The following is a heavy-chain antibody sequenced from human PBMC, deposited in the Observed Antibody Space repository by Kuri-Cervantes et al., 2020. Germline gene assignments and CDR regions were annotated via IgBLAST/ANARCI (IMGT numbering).Heavy chain of an antibody. CDR2: VYHTGET. D-gene: IGHD1-26*01. V-gene: IGHV4-4*02. J-gene: IGHJ6*03. CDR1: GGSITVERW. CDR3: ARDGGSFLNHYSYMDV. Sequence: GSLRLSCTVSGGSITVERWWSWVRQSPGQGLEWIGEVYHTGETNYNPSLKGRLSISVDTSKNQFSLKLRSVTAADTAVYYCARDGGSFLNHYSYMDVWGKGTTVTVSS.